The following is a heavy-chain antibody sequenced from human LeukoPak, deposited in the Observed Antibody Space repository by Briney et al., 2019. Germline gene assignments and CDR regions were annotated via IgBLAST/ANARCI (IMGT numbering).Heavy chain of an antibody. J-gene: IGHJ4*02. Sequence: ASVKVSCKASGYTFTSYGISWVRQAPGQGLEWMGWISAYNGNTNYAQKFQGWVTMTRDTSISTAYMELSRLRSDDTAVYYCARGFIAAPQDYWGQGTLVTVSS. CDR1: GYTFTSYG. CDR3: ARGFIAAPQDY. D-gene: IGHD6-6*01. CDR2: ISAYNGNT. V-gene: IGHV1-18*01.